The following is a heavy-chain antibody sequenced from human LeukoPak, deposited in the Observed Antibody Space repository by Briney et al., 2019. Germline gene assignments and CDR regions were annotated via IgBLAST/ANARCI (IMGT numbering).Heavy chain of an antibody. V-gene: IGHV3-21*01. J-gene: IGHJ3*02. CDR3: ARDGVPAAIPHDAFDI. CDR2: ISSSSSYM. CDR1: GFTFSSYA. D-gene: IGHD2-2*02. Sequence: PGGSLRLSCAASGFTFSSYAMSWVRQAPGKGLEWVSSISSSSSYMYYADSVKGRFTISRDNAKNSLYLQMNSLRAEDTAVYYCARDGVPAAIPHDAFDIWGQGTMVTVSS.